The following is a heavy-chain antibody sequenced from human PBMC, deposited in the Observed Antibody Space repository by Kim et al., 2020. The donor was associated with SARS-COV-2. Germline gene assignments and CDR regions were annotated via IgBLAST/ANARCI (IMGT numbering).Heavy chain of an antibody. J-gene: IGHJ4*02. D-gene: IGHD3-10*01. Sequence: EPGKGRFTITRDNSKNTLYLQMNSLRAEDTAVYYCAKVHITLVRGAIDYWGQGTLVTVSS. V-gene: IGHV3-23*01. CDR3: AKVHITLVRGAIDY.